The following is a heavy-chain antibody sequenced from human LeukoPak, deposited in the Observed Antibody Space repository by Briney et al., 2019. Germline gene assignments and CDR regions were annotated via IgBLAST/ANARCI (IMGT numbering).Heavy chain of an antibody. Sequence: GGSLRLSCAASGFTFSSYDMIWVRQAPGKGLEWVSLLYTGGETNYADSVKGRFTMSRDTSKNTVSLHMNSLRAEDTAVYYCARGFAPAYNFGVFDYWGQGTLVTVSS. CDR3: ARGFAPAYNFGVFDY. CDR2: LYTGGET. J-gene: IGHJ4*02. CDR1: GFTFSSYD. D-gene: IGHD5-24*01. V-gene: IGHV3-53*01.